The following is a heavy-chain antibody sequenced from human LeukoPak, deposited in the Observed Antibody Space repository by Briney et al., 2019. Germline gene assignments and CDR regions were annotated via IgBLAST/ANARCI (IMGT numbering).Heavy chain of an antibody. CDR3: AKTALPYYDFWSGYSISWDY. CDR1: GFTFSSYA. J-gene: IGHJ4*02. V-gene: IGHV3-23*01. Sequence: GGSLRLSCAASGFTFSSYAMSWVRQAPGKGLEWVSAISGSGGSTYYADSVKGRFTISRDNSKNTLYLQMNSLRAEDTAVYYCAKTALPYYDFWSGYSISWDYWGQGTLATVSS. D-gene: IGHD3-3*01. CDR2: ISGSGGST.